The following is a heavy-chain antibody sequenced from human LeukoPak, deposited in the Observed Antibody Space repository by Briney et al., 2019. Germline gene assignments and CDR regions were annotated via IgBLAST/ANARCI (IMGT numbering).Heavy chain of an antibody. J-gene: IGHJ4*02. CDR3: ARGKDYFGSGSYYRFDY. V-gene: IGHV1-69*05. CDR1: GGTFSSYA. CDR2: IIPIFGTA. D-gene: IGHD3-10*01. Sequence: SVKVSCKASGGTFSSYAISWVRQAPGQGLEWMGRIIPIFGTANYAQKFQGRVTITTDESTSTAYMELSSLRSEDTAVYYCARGKDYFGSGSYYRFDYWGQGTLVTVSS.